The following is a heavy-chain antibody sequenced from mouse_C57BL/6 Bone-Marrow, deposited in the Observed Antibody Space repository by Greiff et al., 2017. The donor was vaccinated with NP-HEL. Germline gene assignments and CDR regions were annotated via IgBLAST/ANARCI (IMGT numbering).Heavy chain of an antibody. J-gene: IGHJ2*01. CDR3: ARKTGRSFHFDY. V-gene: IGHV2-9-1*01. CDR2: IWTGGGT. CDR1: GFSLTSYA. D-gene: IGHD1-1*01. Sequence: VMLVESGPGLVAPSQSLSITCTVSGFSLTSYAISWVRQPPGKGLEWLGVIWTGGGTTYNSALKSRLSISKDNSKSQVFLKMNSLQTDDTARYYCARKTGRSFHFDYWGQGTTLTVSS.